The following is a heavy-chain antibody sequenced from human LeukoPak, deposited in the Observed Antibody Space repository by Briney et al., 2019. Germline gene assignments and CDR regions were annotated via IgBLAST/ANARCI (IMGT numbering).Heavy chain of an antibody. V-gene: IGHV1-46*01. CDR2: INPSGGST. CDR1: GYSFATYY. J-gene: IGHJ3*02. CDR3: ATANYYYDSSGYYLGAFDI. Sequence: GASVKVSCKASGYSFATYYIHWVRQAPGQGLEWMGIINPSGGSTIYAQKFQGRVTMTEDTSTDTAYMELSSLRSEDTAVYYCATANYYYDSSGYYLGAFDIWGQGTMVTVSS. D-gene: IGHD3-22*01.